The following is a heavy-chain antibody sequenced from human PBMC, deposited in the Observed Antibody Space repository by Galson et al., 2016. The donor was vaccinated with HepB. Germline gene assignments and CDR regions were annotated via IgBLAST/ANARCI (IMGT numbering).Heavy chain of an antibody. CDR3: ARSLKYYYYAMDV. Sequence: SLRLSCAASGFTFSTYAIYWVRQAPGKGLEWVAGVSYDGSNKYYADSVKGRFTISRDNSENTSYMQINSLRAEDTDVYYCARSLKYYYYAMDVWGQGTTVTVSS. CDR2: VSYDGSNK. V-gene: IGHV3-30*04. J-gene: IGHJ6*02. CDR1: GFTFSTYA.